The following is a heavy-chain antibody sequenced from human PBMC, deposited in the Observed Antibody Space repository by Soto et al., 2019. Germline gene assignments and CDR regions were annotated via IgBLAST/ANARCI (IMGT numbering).Heavy chain of an antibody. D-gene: IGHD6-6*01. CDR1: GFTFSRYA. CDR3: AKVSLKYSSPIDY. Sequence: EVQLLESGGGLVQPGGSLRLSCAASGFTFSRYAMSWVRQAPGKGLEWVSAISGSGGSTYYADSVKGRFTISRDNSKNTLHLQMNSLRAEDTAVYYCAKVSLKYSSPIDYWGQGTLVTVSS. J-gene: IGHJ4*02. V-gene: IGHV3-23*01. CDR2: ISGSGGST.